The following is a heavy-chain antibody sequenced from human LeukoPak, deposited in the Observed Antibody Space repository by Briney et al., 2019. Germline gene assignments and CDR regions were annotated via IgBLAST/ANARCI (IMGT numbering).Heavy chain of an antibody. CDR1: GFTFSNYA. J-gene: IGHJ3*02. Sequence: GGSLRLSCAASGFTFSNYAMSWVRQAPGKGLEWVPAISGSGGSTYYADSVKGRFTISRDNSKNTLYLQMNSLRAEDTAVYYCAKDAYSSGYHDAFDIWGQGTMVTVSS. CDR2: ISGSGGST. V-gene: IGHV3-23*01. CDR3: AKDAYSSGYHDAFDI. D-gene: IGHD3-22*01.